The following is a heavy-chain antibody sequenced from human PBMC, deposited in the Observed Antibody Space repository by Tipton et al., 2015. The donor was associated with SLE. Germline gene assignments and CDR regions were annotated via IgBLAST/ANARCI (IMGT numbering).Heavy chain of an antibody. CDR3: ASTSIRHFADY. J-gene: IGHJ4*02. Sequence: TLSLTCTAFGGSISSGVYYWSWIRQHPGKGLEWIGYIYYSGKSYYNPSLKSRVTISVDTSKNQFSLTMSSVTAADTAVYFCASTSIRHFADYWGQGSLVTVSS. CDR2: IYYSGKS. CDR1: GGSISSGVYY. D-gene: IGHD1-14*01. V-gene: IGHV4-31*03.